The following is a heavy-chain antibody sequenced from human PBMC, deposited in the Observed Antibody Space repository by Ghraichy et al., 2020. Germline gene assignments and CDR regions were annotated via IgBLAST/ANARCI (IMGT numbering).Heavy chain of an antibody. CDR3: ARDWDIVGATSVFDC. Sequence: LSLTCAASGFTFSSYWMSWVRQAPGTGLEWVANIKQDGSEKYYVDSVKGRFTISRDNAKNSLYLQMNSLRAEDTAVYYCARDWDIVGATSVFDCWGQGTLVTVSS. CDR2: IKQDGSEK. D-gene: IGHD1-26*01. CDR1: GFTFSSYW. V-gene: IGHV3-7*01. J-gene: IGHJ4*02.